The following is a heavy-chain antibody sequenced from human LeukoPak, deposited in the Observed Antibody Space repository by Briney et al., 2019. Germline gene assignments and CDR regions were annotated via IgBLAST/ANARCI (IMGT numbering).Heavy chain of an antibody. CDR1: GGTFSSYA. D-gene: IGHD5-18*01. CDR3: AKTWIPAPFDY. J-gene: IGHJ4*02. V-gene: IGHV1-69*04. Sequence: SVKVSCKASGGTFSSYAISWVRQAPGQGLEWMGRIIPILGIANYAQKFQGRVTITADKSTSTAYMELSSLRSEDTAVYYCAKTWIPAPFDYWGQGILVTVSS. CDR2: IIPILGIA.